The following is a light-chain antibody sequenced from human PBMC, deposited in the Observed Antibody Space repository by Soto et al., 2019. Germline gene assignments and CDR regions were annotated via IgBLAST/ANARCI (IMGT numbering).Light chain of an antibody. V-gene: IGLV2-14*01. J-gene: IGLJ2*01. Sequence: QSALTQPPSASGSPGQSVAISCTGTSSDVGGYNYVSWYQQHPGKAPKLMIYEVSNRPSGVSNRFSGSKSGNTASLTISGLQAEDEADYYCSSYTSSSDVVFGGGTKLTVL. CDR3: SSYTSSSDVV. CDR2: EVS. CDR1: SSDVGGYNY.